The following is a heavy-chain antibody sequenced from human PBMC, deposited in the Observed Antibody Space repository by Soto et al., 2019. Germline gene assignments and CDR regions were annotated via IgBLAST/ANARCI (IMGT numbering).Heavy chain of an antibody. CDR3: ARAPIGVYYYYYGMDV. CDR2: IYYSGST. D-gene: IGHD3-10*01. J-gene: IGHJ6*02. V-gene: IGHV4-31*03. CDR1: GGSISSGGYY. Sequence: SETLSLTCTVSGGSISSGGYYWSWIRQHPGKGLEWIGYIYYSGSTYYNPSLKSRVTISVDTSKNQFSLKLSSVTAADTAVYYCARAPIGVYYYYYGMDVWGQGTTVTVSS.